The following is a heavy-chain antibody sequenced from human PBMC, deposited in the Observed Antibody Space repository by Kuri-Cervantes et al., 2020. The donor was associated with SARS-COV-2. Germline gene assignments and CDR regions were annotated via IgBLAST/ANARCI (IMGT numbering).Heavy chain of an antibody. V-gene: IGHV3-64D*08. J-gene: IGHJ3*02. CDR2: ISSNGGST. CDR3: VKDPKGFGVSFLVAAFDI. CDR1: GFSFRSYA. D-gene: IGHD3-3*02. Sequence: GGSLRLSCSASGFSFRSYAMHWVRQPPGKGLEYVSAISSNGGSTYYADSVKGRFTISRDNSKSTLYLQMSSLRAEDTAVYYCVKDPKGFGVSFLVAAFDIWGQGTMVTVSS.